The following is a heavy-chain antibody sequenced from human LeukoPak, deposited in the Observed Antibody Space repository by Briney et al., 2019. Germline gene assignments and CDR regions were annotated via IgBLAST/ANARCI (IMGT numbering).Heavy chain of an antibody. CDR3: ARDRNVGGTAMVSFVFFDY. CDR1: GYTFNSYG. V-gene: IGHV1-18*01. J-gene: IGHJ4*02. Sequence: ASVKVSCKASGYTFNSYGISWVRQAPGQGLEWMGWISAYNGNTNYAQKLQGRVTLTTDTSTSTAYMELRSLRSDDAAVYYCARDRNVGGTAMVSFVFFDYWAREPWSPSPQ. CDR2: ISAYNGNT. D-gene: IGHD5-18*01.